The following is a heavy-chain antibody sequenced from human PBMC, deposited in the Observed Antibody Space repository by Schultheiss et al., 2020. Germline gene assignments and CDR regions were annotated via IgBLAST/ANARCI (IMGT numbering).Heavy chain of an antibody. V-gene: IGHV4-4*02. CDR1: GGSISSSNW. CDR2: IYYSGST. Sequence: GTLSLTCAVSGGSISSSNWWSWVRQPPGKGLEWIGSIYYSGSTYYNPSLKSRVTISVDTSKNQFSLKLSSVTAADTAVYYCARDRYDYVWGSYRLVYWYFDLWGRGTLVTVSS. D-gene: IGHD3-16*02. CDR3: ARDRYDYVWGSYRLVYWYFDL. J-gene: IGHJ2*01.